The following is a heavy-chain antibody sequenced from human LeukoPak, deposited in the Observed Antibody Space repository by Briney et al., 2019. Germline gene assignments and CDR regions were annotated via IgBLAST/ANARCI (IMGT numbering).Heavy chain of an antibody. V-gene: IGHV3-30-3*01. CDR3: ARDLSSSWEFDY. CDR1: GFTFSSYA. CDR2: ISYDGSNK. J-gene: IGHJ4*02. Sequence: PGRSLRLSCAASGFTFSSYAMHWVRQAPGKGLEWVAVISYDGSNKYYADSVKGRFTISRDNSKNTLYLQMNSLRAEDTAVYYCARDLSSSWEFDYWGQGTLVTVSS. D-gene: IGHD6-13*01.